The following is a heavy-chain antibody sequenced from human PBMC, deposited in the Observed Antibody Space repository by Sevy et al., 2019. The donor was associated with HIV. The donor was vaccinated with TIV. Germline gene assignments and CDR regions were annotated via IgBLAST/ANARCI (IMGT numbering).Heavy chain of an antibody. CDR3: ARVDEQRWLRLYYFDY. J-gene: IGHJ4*02. V-gene: IGHV3-11*04. Sequence: GGSLRLSCVGSGFRFSGYYMNWIRQAPGKGLEWVSYISGTGNTKYYTDSVKGRFTISRDNSKNTLYLQMNSLRAEDTAVYYCARVDEQRWLRLYYFDYWGQGTLVTVSS. D-gene: IGHD5-12*01. CDR2: ISGTGNTK. CDR1: GFRFSGYY.